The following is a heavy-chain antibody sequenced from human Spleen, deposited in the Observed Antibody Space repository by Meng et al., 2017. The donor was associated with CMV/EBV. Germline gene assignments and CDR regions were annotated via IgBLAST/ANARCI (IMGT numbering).Heavy chain of an antibody. J-gene: IGHJ4*02. CDR1: GGSISSGDYY. CDR3: ATYYYDSSGYYCFDY. CDR2: IYYSGST. Sequence: QGPLQESGPGLVKPSQTLSRTCTVSGGSISSGDYYWSWIRQPPGKGLEWIGYIYYSGSTYYNPSLKSRVTISVDTSKNQFSLKLSSVTAADTAVYYCATYYYDSSGYYCFDYWGQGTLVTVSS. D-gene: IGHD3-22*01. V-gene: IGHV4-30-4*08.